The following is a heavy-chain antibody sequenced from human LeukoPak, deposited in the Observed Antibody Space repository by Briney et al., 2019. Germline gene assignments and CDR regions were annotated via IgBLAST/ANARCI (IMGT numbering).Heavy chain of an antibody. D-gene: IGHD4-17*01. CDR1: GGSISSSSYY. Sequence: SETLSLTCTVSGGSISSSSYYWGWIRQPPGKGLEWIGTIYYSGSTYYNPSLKSRVTISVDTSKNQFSLKLTSVTAADTAVYYCATGYGDFRVEGRYFYSWGQGTLVTVSS. V-gene: IGHV4-39*07. CDR3: ATGYGDFRVEGRYFYS. CDR2: IYYSGST. J-gene: IGHJ4*02.